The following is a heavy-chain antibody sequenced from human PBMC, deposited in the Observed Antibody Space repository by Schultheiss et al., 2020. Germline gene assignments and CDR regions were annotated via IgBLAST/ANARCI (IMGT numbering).Heavy chain of an antibody. J-gene: IGHJ4*02. CDR1: GGSFSGYY. V-gene: IGHV4-34*01. D-gene: IGHD3-22*01. Sequence: SQTLSLTCTVYGGSFSGYYWSWIRQSPGKGLEWIGEINHSGSTYYNPSLKSRVSISVDTSKDQFSLKLNSLTAADAATYYCTSSATDSSGYYLDAFWGQGTLVTGYS. CDR2: INHSGST. CDR3: TSSATDSSGYYLDAF.